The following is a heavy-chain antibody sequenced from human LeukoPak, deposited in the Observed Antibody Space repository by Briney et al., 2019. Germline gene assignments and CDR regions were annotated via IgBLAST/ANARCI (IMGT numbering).Heavy chain of an antibody. J-gene: IGHJ2*01. CDR2: FDPEDGET. CDR1: GYTLTELS. CDR3: ATHFSYYYDSSGYYYRYWYFDL. Sequence: ASVKVSCKVSGYTLTELSMHWVRQAPGKGLEWMGGFDPEDGETIYAQKFQGRVTMTEDTSTDTAYMEPSSLRSEDTAVYYCATHFSYYYDSSGYYYRYWYFDLWGRGTLVTVSS. V-gene: IGHV1-24*01. D-gene: IGHD3-22*01.